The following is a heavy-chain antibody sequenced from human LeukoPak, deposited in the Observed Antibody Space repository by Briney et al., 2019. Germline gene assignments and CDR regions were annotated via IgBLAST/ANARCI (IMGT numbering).Heavy chain of an antibody. CDR1: GFXFSSYA. D-gene: IGHD2-15*01. CDR2: ISSNGGST. Sequence: PGGSLRLSCAASGFXFSSYAIHWVRQAPGKGLEYVSAISSNGGSTYYANSVRGRFTISRDNSKNTLYLQMGSLGAEDMAVYYCAREGRCSGGSCYYYYYGMDVWGQGTTVTVSS. J-gene: IGHJ6*02. CDR3: AREGRCSGGSCYYYYYGMDV. V-gene: IGHV3-64*01.